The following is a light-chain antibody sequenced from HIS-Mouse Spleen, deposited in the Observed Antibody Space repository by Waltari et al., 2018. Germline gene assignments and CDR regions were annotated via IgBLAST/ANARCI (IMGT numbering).Light chain of an antibody. Sequence: SYELTQPPSVSVSPGQTARITCPGDALPKQSAYWYQQKPGKAPVLVIYKDSERPSGIPERFSGSSSGTTVTLTISGVQAEDEADYYCQSADSSGTYHVVFGGGTKLTVL. V-gene: IGLV3-25*03. CDR3: QSADSSGTYHVV. CDR2: KDS. CDR1: ALPKQS. J-gene: IGLJ2*01.